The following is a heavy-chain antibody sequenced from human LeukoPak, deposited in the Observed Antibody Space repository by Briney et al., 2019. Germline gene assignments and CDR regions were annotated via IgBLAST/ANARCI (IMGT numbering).Heavy chain of an antibody. Sequence: GGLRLSCAASGFTFSSYWMHWVRQAPGKGLVWVSRISDGGSTTTYADSVKGRFTISRDNAKNSLYLQMNSLRAEDTALYYCAKGFLEYYYGSGSYSQPGDYWGQGTLVTVSS. CDR2: ISDGGSTT. D-gene: IGHD3-10*01. V-gene: IGHV3-74*01. J-gene: IGHJ4*02. CDR1: GFTFSSYW. CDR3: AKGFLEYYYGSGSYSQPGDY.